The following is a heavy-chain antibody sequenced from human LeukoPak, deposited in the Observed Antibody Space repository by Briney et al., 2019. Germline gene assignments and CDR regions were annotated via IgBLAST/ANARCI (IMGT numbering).Heavy chain of an antibody. J-gene: IGHJ3*02. V-gene: IGHV4-34*01. CDR3: ARETRLHSGSYSNDAFDI. Sequence: SETLSLTCAVYGGSFSGYYWSWIRQPLGKGLEWIGEINHSGSTNYNPSLKSRVTISIDTSKKQFSLRLSSVTAADTAVYYCARETRLHSGSYSNDAFDIWGQGTMVTVSS. CDR1: GGSFSGYY. D-gene: IGHD1-26*01. CDR2: INHSGST.